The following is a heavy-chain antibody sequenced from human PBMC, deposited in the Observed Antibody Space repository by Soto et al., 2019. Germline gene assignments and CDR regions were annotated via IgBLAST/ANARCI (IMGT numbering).Heavy chain of an antibody. CDR1: GFTFSNYA. V-gene: IGHV3-30*18. J-gene: IGHJ5*02. D-gene: IGHD4-17*01. CDR2: ISYDGSNK. Sequence: QVQLVESGGGVVQPGRSLRLSCAASGFTFSNYAMHWVRQAPGKGLEWVAVISYDGSNKFYADSVKARFTISRENSKKTLYLQMNSLSAEDTAVYYCAKDMGYGDYFPWFDPWGQGTLVTVSS. CDR3: AKDMGYGDYFPWFDP.